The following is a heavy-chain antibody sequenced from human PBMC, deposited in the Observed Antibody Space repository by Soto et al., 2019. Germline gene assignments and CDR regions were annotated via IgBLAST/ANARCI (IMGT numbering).Heavy chain of an antibody. CDR3: TRWWKYCSGGSCYGMDV. CDR1: GFTFSGSA. Sequence: EVQLVESGGGLVQPGGSLKLSCAASGFTFSGSAMHWVRQASGKGLEWVGRIRSKANSYATAYAASVKGRFTISRDDSKNTAYLQMNSLKTEDTAVYYCTRWWKYCSGGSCYGMDVWDQGTTVTVSS. V-gene: IGHV3-73*02. J-gene: IGHJ6*02. CDR2: IRSKANSYAT. D-gene: IGHD2-15*01.